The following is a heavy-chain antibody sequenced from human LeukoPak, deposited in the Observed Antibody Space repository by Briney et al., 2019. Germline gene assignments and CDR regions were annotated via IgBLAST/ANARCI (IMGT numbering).Heavy chain of an antibody. V-gene: IGHV5-51*01. CDR2: IYPGDSGT. CDR3: ATSGSTAARPSYYYYMDV. D-gene: IGHD6-6*01. J-gene: IGHJ6*03. CDR1: GYSFTSYC. Sequence: GESLKISCKGSGYSFTSYCIGWVRQMPGKGLEWMGIIYPGDSGTRYSPPFQGQVTTSSDTSTSTAYLRWSRLKASDTAMYYCATSGSTAARPSYYYYMDVWGKGTTVTVSS.